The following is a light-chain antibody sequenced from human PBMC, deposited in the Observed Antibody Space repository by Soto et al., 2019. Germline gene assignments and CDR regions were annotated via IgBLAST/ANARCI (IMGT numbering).Light chain of an antibody. Sequence: EIVLTQSPGTLSLSPGERATLSCRASQSVISSYIAWYQQKPGQAPRLLIHGASSRATGIPDRFSGSGSGTDFTLTISRLEPEDFAVYYCQQYGSSPPMYSFGQGTRLEIK. CDR3: QQYGSSPPMYS. CDR1: QSVISSY. J-gene: IGKJ2*01. V-gene: IGKV3-20*01. CDR2: GAS.